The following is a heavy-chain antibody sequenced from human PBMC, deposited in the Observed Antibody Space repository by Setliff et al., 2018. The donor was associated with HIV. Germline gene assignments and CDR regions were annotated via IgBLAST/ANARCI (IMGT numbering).Heavy chain of an antibody. V-gene: IGHV3-49*04. Sequence: SGGSLRLSCAASGFTFSSDGMHWVRQAPGKGLEWVGLIRSKDDGGTTVYAASAKGRFTISGDDSKNRAYLQMDSLKTEDTAVYFCFPMVRGAPFDCWGQGTLVTVSS. D-gene: IGHD3-10*01. CDR1: GFTFSSDG. CDR2: IRSKDDGGTT. J-gene: IGHJ4*02. CDR3: FPMVRGAPFDC.